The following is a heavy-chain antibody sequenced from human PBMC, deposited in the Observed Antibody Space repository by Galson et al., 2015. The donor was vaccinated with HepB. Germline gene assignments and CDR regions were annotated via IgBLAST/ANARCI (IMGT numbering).Heavy chain of an antibody. CDR1: GFTFNIYW. J-gene: IGHJ4*02. Sequence: SLRLSCAASGFTFNIYWMTWVRQAPGKGLEWVANIKEDESEKYYADSVKGRFTIARDNAKNSLYLEMPSLRAEDTAVYFCARDHWALGFWGQGTLVTISS. V-gene: IGHV3-7*03. D-gene: IGHD7-27*01. CDR3: ARDHWALGF. CDR2: IKEDESEK.